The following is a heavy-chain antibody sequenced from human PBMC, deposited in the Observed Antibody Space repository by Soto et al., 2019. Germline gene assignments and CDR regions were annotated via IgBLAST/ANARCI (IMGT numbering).Heavy chain of an antibody. Sequence: GGSLRLSCAASGFTFSDYYMSWVRQAPGRGLEWISYSSNSGTFARYATSVKGRFSISRDNANNSLYLEMNSLSVEDTAVYYCARSGDNFNVLDYWGQGTPVTVSS. J-gene: IGHJ4*02. CDR3: ARSGDNFNVLDY. D-gene: IGHD1-1*01. CDR2: SSNSGTFA. V-gene: IGHV3-11*06. CDR1: GFTFSDYY.